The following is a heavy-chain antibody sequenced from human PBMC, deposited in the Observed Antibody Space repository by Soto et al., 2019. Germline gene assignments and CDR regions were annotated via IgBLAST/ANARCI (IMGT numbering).Heavy chain of an antibody. V-gene: IGHV3-7*03. CDR2: IKQDGGQK. D-gene: IGHD6-6*01. Sequence: GGSLRLSCSASGFIFRNYWMSWVRQAPGKGLEWVANIKQDGGQKYYVDSVKGRFTISRDNARNSVYLQINSLRAEDTAMYYCARIGYSSSSLDYWGLGTLVTVSS. CDR3: ARIGYSSSSLDY. J-gene: IGHJ4*02. CDR1: GFIFRNYW.